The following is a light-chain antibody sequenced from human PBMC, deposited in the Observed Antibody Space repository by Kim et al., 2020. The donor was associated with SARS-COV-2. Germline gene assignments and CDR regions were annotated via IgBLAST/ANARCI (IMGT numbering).Light chain of an antibody. Sequence: HSVTISCTETNSDIGSYSYVSWYQQHPGKVPKLMIYEVSKRPSGVPDRFSGSKSGNMASLTVSGLQAEDEADYYCSSYARSNNFVVFGGGTQLTVL. J-gene: IGLJ2*01. CDR1: NSDIGSYSY. CDR2: EVS. CDR3: SSYARSNNFVV. V-gene: IGLV2-8*01.